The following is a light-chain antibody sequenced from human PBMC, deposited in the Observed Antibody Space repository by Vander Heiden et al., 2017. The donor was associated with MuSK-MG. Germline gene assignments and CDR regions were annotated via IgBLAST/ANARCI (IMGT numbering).Light chain of an antibody. J-gene: IGKJ1*01. CDR1: QSISSF. V-gene: IGKV1-39*01. CDR3: LQTEITPRT. CDR2: AAS. Sequence: DIQMTQSPSSLSAYVGDRVTITCRASQSISSFLNWYQQKPGKAPKLLIYAASSLPGGVPSKFSGSGSGTEFTLTISRLQPEDFATYYCLQTEITPRTFGQGTKVEIK.